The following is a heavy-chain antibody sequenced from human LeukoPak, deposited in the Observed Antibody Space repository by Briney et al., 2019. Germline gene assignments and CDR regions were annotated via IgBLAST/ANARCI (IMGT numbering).Heavy chain of an antibody. Sequence: SETLSLTCTVSGGSISSYYWSWIRQPPGKGLEWIGYIYYSGSTNYNPSLKSRVTISVDTSKNQFSLKLSSVTAADTAVYYCARGLGVGATNWFDPWGQGTLVTVSS. CDR1: GGSISSYY. J-gene: IGHJ5*02. D-gene: IGHD1-26*01. V-gene: IGHV4-59*12. CDR2: IYYSGST. CDR3: ARGLGVGATNWFDP.